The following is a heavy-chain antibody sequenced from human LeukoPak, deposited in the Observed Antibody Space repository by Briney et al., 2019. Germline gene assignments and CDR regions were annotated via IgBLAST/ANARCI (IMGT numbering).Heavy chain of an antibody. D-gene: IGHD1-1*01. J-gene: IGHJ6*03. CDR3: ARGPRYRYMDV. V-gene: IGHV1-8*03. Sequence: ASVKVSCKASGYTFTSYDINWVRQANGQGLEWMGWMNPNSGNTGYAQKFQGRVTITRNTSISTAYMELSSLRSDATAVYYCARGPRYRYMDVWGKGTTVTVSS. CDR2: MNPNSGNT. CDR1: GYTFTSYD.